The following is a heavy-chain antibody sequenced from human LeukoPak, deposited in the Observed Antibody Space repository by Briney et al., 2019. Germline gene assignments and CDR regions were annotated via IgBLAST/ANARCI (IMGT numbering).Heavy chain of an antibody. CDR3: ARVYYSRSYDYWYFDL. CDR1: GGSISSSSYY. CDR2: IHYSGST. V-gene: IGHV4-39*07. D-gene: IGHD6-13*01. Sequence: PSETLSLTCTVSGGSISSSSYYWAWIRQPPGKGLEWIGSIHYSGSTYYNPSLQSRVTISIDTSKNQFSLKLRFVTAADTAVYYCARVYYSRSYDYWYFDLWGRGTLVTVSS. J-gene: IGHJ2*01.